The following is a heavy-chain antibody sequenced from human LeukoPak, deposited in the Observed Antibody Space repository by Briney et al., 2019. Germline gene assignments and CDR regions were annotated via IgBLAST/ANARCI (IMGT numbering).Heavy chain of an antibody. D-gene: IGHD3-9*01. Sequence: SETLSLTCTVSGGSMSPYHWGWIRQPPGKGLEWTGYIYYSGSTYYNPSLKSRVTISVDTSKNQFSLKLSSVTAADTAVYYCASTHTYYDILTGYYPQYYYYGMDVWGQGTTVTVSS. V-gene: IGHV4-59*12. J-gene: IGHJ6*02. CDR3: ASTHTYYDILTGYYPQYYYYGMDV. CDR1: GGSMSPYH. CDR2: IYYSGST.